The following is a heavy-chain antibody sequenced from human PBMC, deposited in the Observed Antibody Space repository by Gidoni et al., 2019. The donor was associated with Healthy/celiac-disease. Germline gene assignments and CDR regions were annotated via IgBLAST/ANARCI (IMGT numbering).Heavy chain of an antibody. V-gene: IGHV1-18*01. J-gene: IGHJ5*02. CDR2: ISAYNGNT. CDR3: ARDTRYCSSTSCYTSWGIAAAHLDP. Sequence: QVQLVQSGAEVKKPGASVTVSCKASGYTFTSYGISWVRQAPGQWLEWMGWISAYNGNTNYAQKLQGRVTMTTDTSTSTAYMELRSLRSDDTAVYYCARDTRYCSSTSCYTSWGIAAAHLDPWGQGTLVTVSS. CDR1: GYTFTSYG. D-gene: IGHD2-2*02.